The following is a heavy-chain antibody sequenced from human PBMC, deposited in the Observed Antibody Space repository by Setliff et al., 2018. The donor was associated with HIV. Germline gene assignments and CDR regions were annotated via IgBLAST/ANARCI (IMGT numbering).Heavy chain of an antibody. J-gene: IGHJ5*02. CDR1: GVSISAYF. D-gene: IGHD1-26*01. Sequence: SETLSLTCAVSGVSISAYFWSWIRQSPEKGLEWIGYIDNSGNTNYSPSLKSRITISRDTSKNQFSLKLTSVTAADTAVYYCARGGTSSNWFDPWGQGTLVTVSS. V-gene: IGHV4-59*01. CDR3: ARGGTSSNWFDP. CDR2: IDNSGNT.